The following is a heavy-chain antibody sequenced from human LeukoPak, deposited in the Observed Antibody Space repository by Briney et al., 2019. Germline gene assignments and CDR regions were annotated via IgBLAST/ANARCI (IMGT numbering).Heavy chain of an antibody. Sequence: SETLSLTCAVSGGSISSGGYSWSWIRRPPGKGLEWIEYIYHSGSTYYNPSLKSRVTISVDTSKNQFSLKLSSVTAADTAVYYCASLRPLSSSGWWGLDYWGQGTLVTVSS. D-gene: IGHD6-19*01. CDR3: ASLRPLSSSGWWGLDY. J-gene: IGHJ4*02. V-gene: IGHV4-30-2*02. CDR1: GGSISSGGYS. CDR2: IYHSGST.